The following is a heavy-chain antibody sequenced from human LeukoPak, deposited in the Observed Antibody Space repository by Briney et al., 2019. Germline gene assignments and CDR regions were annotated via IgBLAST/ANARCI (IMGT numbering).Heavy chain of an antibody. Sequence: GGSLRLSCAASGFTFSSYAMHWVRQAPGKGLEYVSAISSNGGSTYYANSVKGRFTISRDNSKNTLYLQMGSLRAEDMAVYHCARAGIAVGRSAFDIWGQGTMVTVSS. CDR1: GFTFSSYA. J-gene: IGHJ3*02. CDR3: ARAGIAVGRSAFDI. V-gene: IGHV3-64*01. D-gene: IGHD6-19*01. CDR2: ISSNGGST.